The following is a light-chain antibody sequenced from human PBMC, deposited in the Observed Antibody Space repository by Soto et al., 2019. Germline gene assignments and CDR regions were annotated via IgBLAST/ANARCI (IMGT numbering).Light chain of an antibody. V-gene: IGKV1-5*01. CDR3: QQLT. Sequence: DIQMTQSPSTLSASVGDRVTITCRASQSISSWLAWYQQKPGKAPKLLIYDASSLESGVPSRFSGSGSGTEFTLTISSLQPDDFATYYCQQLTFGVGTKVKIK. CDR2: DAS. J-gene: IGKJ4*01. CDR1: QSISSW.